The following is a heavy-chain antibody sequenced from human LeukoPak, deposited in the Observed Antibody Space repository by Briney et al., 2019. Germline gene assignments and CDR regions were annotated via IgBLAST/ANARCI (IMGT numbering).Heavy chain of an antibody. CDR3: ARQEDSTGWGGGYFDY. D-gene: IGHD6-19*01. CDR2: IYYSGST. Sequence: ASETLSLTCTVSGGSISSSSYYWAWIRQTPGKGLEWIGSIYYSGSTYYKPSLKSRVTISADTSKNQFSLKLTSVTAADTAVYYCARQEDSTGWGGGYFDYWGHGALVTVSS. V-gene: IGHV4-39*01. J-gene: IGHJ4*01. CDR1: GGSISSSSYY.